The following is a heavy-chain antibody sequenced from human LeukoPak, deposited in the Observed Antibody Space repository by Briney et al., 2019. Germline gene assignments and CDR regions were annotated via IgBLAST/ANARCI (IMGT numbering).Heavy chain of an antibody. D-gene: IGHD2-21*01. CDR2: ISWNSGSI. J-gene: IGHJ3*02. CDR1: GFTFDDYS. CDR3: AKDRGDAYWDAFDI. Sequence: GGSLRLSCAASGFTFDDYSMHWVRQAPGKWREWVSGISWNSGSIGYADSVKGRFTISRDNAKNSLYLQMNSLRAEDTALYYCAKDRGDAYWDAFDIWGQGTMVTVSS. V-gene: IGHV3-9*01.